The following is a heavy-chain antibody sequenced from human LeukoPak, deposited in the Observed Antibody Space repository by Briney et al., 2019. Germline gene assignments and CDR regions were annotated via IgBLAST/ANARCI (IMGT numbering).Heavy chain of an antibody. J-gene: IGHJ6*04. V-gene: IGHV3-48*01. Sequence: GGSLRLSCAASGFTFSSYSMNWVRQAPGKGLEWVSYISSSSSTIYYADSVKGRFTISRDNAKNSLYLQMNSLRAEDTAVYYCARVNPRSSSWYVWGKGTTVTVSS. CDR1: GFTFSSYS. D-gene: IGHD6-13*01. CDR2: ISSSSSTI. CDR3: ARVNPRSSSWYV.